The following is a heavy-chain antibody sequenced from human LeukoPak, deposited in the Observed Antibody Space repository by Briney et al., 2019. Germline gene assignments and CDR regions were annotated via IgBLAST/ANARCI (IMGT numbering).Heavy chain of an antibody. D-gene: IGHD2-15*01. CDR2: IIPILGIA. V-gene: IGHV1-69*04. J-gene: IGHJ4*02. CDR1: GGTFSSYA. CDR3: ARDSYCSGGSCYSFSLDY. Sequence: ASVKVSCKASGGTFSSYAISWMRQAPGQGLEWMGRIIPILGIANYAQKFQGRVTITADKSTSTAYMELSSLRSEDTAVYYCARDSYCSGGSCYSFSLDYWGQGTLVTVSS.